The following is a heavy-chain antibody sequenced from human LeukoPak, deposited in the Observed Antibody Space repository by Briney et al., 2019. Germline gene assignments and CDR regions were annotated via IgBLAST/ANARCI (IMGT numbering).Heavy chain of an antibody. D-gene: IGHD6-13*01. J-gene: IGHJ6*03. CDR1: GFTFSSYG. CDR3: AKGGSSSWSYYMDV. Sequence: GRSLRLSCAASGFTFSSYGMHWVRQAPGKGLEWVAVISYDGSNKYYADSVKGRFTISRDNSKNTLYLQMNSLRAEDTAVYYRAKGGSSSWSYYMDVWGKGTTVTVSS. V-gene: IGHV3-30*18. CDR2: ISYDGSNK.